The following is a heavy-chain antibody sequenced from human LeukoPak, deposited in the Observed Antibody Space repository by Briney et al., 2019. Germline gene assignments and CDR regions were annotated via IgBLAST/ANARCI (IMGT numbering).Heavy chain of an antibody. CDR2: IKSKTDGGTI. J-gene: IGHJ4*02. V-gene: IGHV3-15*01. CDR1: GITFNDAY. D-gene: IGHD6-19*01. CDR3: STDAGYDSRWYNY. Sequence: GGSLRLSCAASGITFNDAYMIWVRQAPGKGLEWVGRIKSKTDGGTIDYAAPVKGRFAISRDDSKNTLYLQMNSLKIEDTAVYYCSTDAGYDSRWYNYWGQGTQVTVSS.